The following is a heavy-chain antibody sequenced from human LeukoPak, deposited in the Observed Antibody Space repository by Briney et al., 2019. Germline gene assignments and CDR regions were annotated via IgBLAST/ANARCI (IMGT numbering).Heavy chain of an antibody. CDR3: ASTGLYRRFLVWLPSNYYYYMDV. D-gene: IGHD3-3*01. V-gene: IGHV1-46*01. J-gene: IGHJ6*03. Sequence: ASVKVSCKASGYTFTSYYMHWVRQAPGQGLEWMGIINPSGGSTSYAQKFQGRVTMTRDTSTSTVYMELSSLRSEDTAVYYCASTGLYRRFLVWLPSNYYYYMDVWGKGTTVTVSS. CDR2: INPSGGST. CDR1: GYTFTSYY.